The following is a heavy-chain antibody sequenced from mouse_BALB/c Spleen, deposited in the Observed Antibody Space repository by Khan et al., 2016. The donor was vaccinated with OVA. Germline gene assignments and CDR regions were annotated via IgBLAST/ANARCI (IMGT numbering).Heavy chain of an antibody. Sequence: EVKLLESGPGLVKPSQSLSLTCTVTGYSITSGYGWNWIRQFPGNKLEWMGYISYSGSTNYNPPHKSRITINPDSSKNLFFLQLNSVATADTASYYCARSASIKYWGQGTTLTVSS. D-gene: IGHD2-10*02. J-gene: IGHJ2*01. CDR3: ARSASIKY. V-gene: IGHV3-2*02. CDR2: ISYSGST. CDR1: GYSITSGYG.